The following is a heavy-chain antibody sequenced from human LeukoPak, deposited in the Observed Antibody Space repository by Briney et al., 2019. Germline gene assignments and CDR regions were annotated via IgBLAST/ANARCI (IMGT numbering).Heavy chain of an antibody. D-gene: IGHD1-26*01. CDR3: ARALGGSFDFDY. J-gene: IGHJ4*02. Sequence: ASVKVSCKASGYTFTSYAMHWVRQAPGQRLEWMGWSNAGNGNTKYSREFQGRVTITRDTSASTAYMELSSLRSEDMAVYYCARALGGSFDFDYWGQGTLVTVSS. CDR1: GYTFTSYA. CDR2: SNAGNGNT. V-gene: IGHV1-3*02.